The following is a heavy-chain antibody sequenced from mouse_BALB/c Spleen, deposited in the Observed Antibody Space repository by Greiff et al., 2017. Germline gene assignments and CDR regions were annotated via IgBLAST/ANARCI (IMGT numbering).Heavy chain of an antibody. CDR3: ATGTRFFAY. Sequence: EVQRVESGGGLVKPGGSLKLSCAASGFTFSSYAMSWVRQTPEKRLEWVASISSGGSTYYPDSVKGRFTISRDNARNILYLQMSSLRSEDTAMYYCATGTRFFAYWGQGTLVTVSA. J-gene: IGHJ3*01. CDR1: GFTFSSYA. D-gene: IGHD1-1*01. V-gene: IGHV5-6-5*01. CDR2: ISSGGST.